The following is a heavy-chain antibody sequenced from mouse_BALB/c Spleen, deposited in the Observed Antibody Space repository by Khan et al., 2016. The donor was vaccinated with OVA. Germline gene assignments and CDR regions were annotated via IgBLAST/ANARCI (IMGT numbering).Heavy chain of an antibody. CDR2: IFPGTGPT. CDR3: ARGYFGNYEFAY. D-gene: IGHD2-1*01. J-gene: IGHJ3*01. V-gene: IGHV1S132*01. CDR1: GYTFTSYW. Sequence: VQLQESGAELVKPGASVKLSCKTSGYTFTSYWIQWVKQRPGQGLGWIGQIFPGTGPTYPNENFKAKATLTVDTSSSTAYMQLSSLTSEDSAVYFCARGYFGNYEFAYWGQGTLVTVSA.